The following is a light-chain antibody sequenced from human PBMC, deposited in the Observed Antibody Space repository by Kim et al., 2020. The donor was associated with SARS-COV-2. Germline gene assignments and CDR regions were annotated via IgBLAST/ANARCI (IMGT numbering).Light chain of an antibody. V-gene: IGKV3-15*01. Sequence: EIVMTQSPATLSLSPGERATLSCRASQSISSSLAWYQQKPGQAPRVLIYGASAMATGIPARFSGSGSGTEFTLTISNLQSEDFAVYYCQQYAYWPAFGQGTRLEIK. CDR2: GAS. CDR1: QSISSS. J-gene: IGKJ5*01. CDR3: QQYAYWPA.